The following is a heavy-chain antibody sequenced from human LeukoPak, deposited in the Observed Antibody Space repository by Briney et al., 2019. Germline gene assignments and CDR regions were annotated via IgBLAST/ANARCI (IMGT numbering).Heavy chain of an antibody. V-gene: IGHV3-48*02. CDR2: ISSSSTTI. CDR1: GFTFSTFA. CDR3: ARDQTSGWHIIDY. Sequence: GWSLTLSCAASGFTFSTFAMSWVRQAPGKGLEWVSYISSSSTTIYYADSVKGRFTISRDNAKNSLYLQMNSLRDEDTAVDYCARDQTSGWHIIDYWGQGTLVTVSS. D-gene: IGHD6-19*01. J-gene: IGHJ4*02.